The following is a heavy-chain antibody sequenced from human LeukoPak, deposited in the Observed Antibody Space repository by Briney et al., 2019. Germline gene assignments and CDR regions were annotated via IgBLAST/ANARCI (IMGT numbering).Heavy chain of an antibody. CDR2: IYYTGST. J-gene: IGHJ4*02. D-gene: IGHD5-12*01. CDR3: ARPQYSGYDLYY. Sequence: PSETLSLTCTVSGGSINGYYWSWIRQSPGKGLESLGYIYYTGSTNYNPSLKSRVTMSVDTSRNQFFLRLSSVTAADTAVYYCARPQYSGYDLYYWGQGTLVTVSS. CDR1: GGSINGYY. V-gene: IGHV4-59*12.